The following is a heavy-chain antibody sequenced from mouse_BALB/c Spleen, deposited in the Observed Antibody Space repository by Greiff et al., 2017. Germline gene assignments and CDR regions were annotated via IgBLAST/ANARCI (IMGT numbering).Heavy chain of an antibody. CDR3: ARAYGSSFYYAMDY. CDR1: GFTFTDYY. D-gene: IGHD1-1*01. J-gene: IGHJ4*01. V-gene: IGHV7-3*02. Sequence: DVKLVESGGGLVQPGGSLRLSCATSGFTFTDYYMSWVRQPPGKALEWLGFIRNKANGYTTEYSASVKGRFTISRDNSQSILYLQMNTLRAEDSATYYCARAYGSSFYYAMDYWGQGTSVTVSS. CDR2: IRNKANGYTT.